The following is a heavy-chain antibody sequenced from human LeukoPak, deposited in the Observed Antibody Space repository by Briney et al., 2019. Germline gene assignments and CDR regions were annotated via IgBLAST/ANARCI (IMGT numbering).Heavy chain of an antibody. CDR2: IRSKANSYTT. V-gene: IGHV3-72*01. Sequence: PGGSLRFSCAASGFTFSDHYMGWVRQAPGKGLEWVGRIRSKANSYTTEYAASVKCRFTISRDDSKNYLHLHIHRLNNEDSTVFYCAREVGATIAFYYYYYYMDVWGKGTTVTVSS. CDR3: AREVGATIAFYYYYYYMDV. CDR1: GFTFSDHY. D-gene: IGHD1-26*01. J-gene: IGHJ6*03.